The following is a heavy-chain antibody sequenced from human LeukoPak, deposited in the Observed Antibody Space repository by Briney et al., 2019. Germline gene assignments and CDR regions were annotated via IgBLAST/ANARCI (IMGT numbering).Heavy chain of an antibody. CDR3: MRAGVYGGSRYWYDY. CDR1: GFSFSDYW. D-gene: IGHD2-8*02. Sequence: GGSLRLSCAAFGFSFSDYWMTWARQTPGKGLEWLANINQDGSEKYYVDSVKGRFTISRDNAKNSLYLQMISLRAEDTAVYYCMRAGVYGGSRYWYDYWGQGILLAVSS. CDR2: INQDGSEK. J-gene: IGHJ4*02. V-gene: IGHV3-7*03.